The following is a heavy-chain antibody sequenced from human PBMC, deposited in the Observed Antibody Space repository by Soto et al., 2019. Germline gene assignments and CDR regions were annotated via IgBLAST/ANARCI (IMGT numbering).Heavy chain of an antibody. CDR1: GFTFSSYW. Sequence: HPGGSLRLSCAASGFTFSSYWMHWVRQAPGKGLVWVSRINSDGSSTSYADSVKGRFTISRDNAKNTLYLQMNSLRAEDTAVYYCARDWLLKDYYYYGMDVWGQGTTVTVSS. D-gene: IGHD5-12*01. J-gene: IGHJ6*02. CDR3: ARDWLLKDYYYYGMDV. CDR2: INSDGSST. V-gene: IGHV3-74*01.